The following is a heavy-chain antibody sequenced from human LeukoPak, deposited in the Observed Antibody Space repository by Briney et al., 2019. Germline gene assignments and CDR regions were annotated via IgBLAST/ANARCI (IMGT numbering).Heavy chain of an antibody. CDR3: ARVRDGYNDAYDI. CDR2: VNPGGDST. J-gene: IGHJ3*02. V-gene: IGHV1-46*01. CDR1: GGTFSSHA. Sequence: AASVKVSCKASGGTFSSHAISWVRQAPGQGLEWMGIVNPGGDSTNYAQDFQGRLTLTGDTSTSTVYMELSSLRSEDTAVYYCARVRDGYNDAYDIWGQGTMVTVTS. D-gene: IGHD5-24*01.